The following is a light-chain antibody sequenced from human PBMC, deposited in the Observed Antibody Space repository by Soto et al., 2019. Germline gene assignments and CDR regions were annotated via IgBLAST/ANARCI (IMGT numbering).Light chain of an antibody. J-gene: IGLJ2*01. Sequence: QSALTQPASVSGSPGQSITISCTGTSSDVGGYNYVSWYQQHPGKAPKLMIYDVSNRPSGVSNRFSGSKSGNTASLTISGLKAEYEADYYCSSYTSSSTPVVFGGGTKLTVL. V-gene: IGLV2-14*01. CDR2: DVS. CDR3: SSYTSSSTPVV. CDR1: SSDVGGYNY.